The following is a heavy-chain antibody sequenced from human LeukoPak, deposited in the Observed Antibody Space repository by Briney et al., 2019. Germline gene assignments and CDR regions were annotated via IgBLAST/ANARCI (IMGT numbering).Heavy chain of an antibody. CDR1: GFTFSSYW. D-gene: IGHD6-6*01. CDR2: INSDGSST. CDR3: ACGSSSYSFDY. Sequence: GGSLRLSCAASGFTFSSYWMHWVRQAPGKGLVWVSRINSDGSSTSYADSVKGRFTISRDNSKNTLYLQMNSLRAEDTAVYYCACGSSSYSFDYWGQGTLVTVSS. J-gene: IGHJ4*02. V-gene: IGHV3-74*01.